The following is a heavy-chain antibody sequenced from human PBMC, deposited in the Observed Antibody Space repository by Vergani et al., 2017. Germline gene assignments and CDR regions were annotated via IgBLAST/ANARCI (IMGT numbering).Heavy chain of an antibody. CDR3: ARGPGVVVVAATRGGFDY. D-gene: IGHD2-15*01. J-gene: IGHJ4*02. V-gene: IGHV4-39*07. CDR1: GGSISSSSYY. Sequence: QLQLQESGPGLVKPSETLSLTCTVSGGSISSSSYYWGWIRQPPGKGLEWIGSIYTSGSTNYNPSLKSRVTISVDTSKNQFSLKLSSVTAADTAVYYCARGPGVVVVAATRGGFDYWGQGTLVTVSS. CDR2: IYTSGST.